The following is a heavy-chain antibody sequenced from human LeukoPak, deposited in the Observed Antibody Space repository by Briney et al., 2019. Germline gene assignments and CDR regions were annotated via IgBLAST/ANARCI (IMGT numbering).Heavy chain of an antibody. CDR1: GGPISSYY. V-gene: IGHV4-59*01. J-gene: IGHJ4*02. CDR3: ARSPFSDRDFDY. CDR2: IYYSGST. Sequence: SETLSLTCTVAGGPISSYYWSWIRQPPGKGLEWIGYIYYSGSTNYNPSLKSRVPISVDTSKNQFSLKLSSVTAADTAVYYCARSPFSDRDFDYWGQGTLVTVSS.